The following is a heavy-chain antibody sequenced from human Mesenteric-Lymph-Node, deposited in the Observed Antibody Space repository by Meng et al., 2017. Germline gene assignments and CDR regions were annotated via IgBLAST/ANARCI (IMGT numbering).Heavy chain of an antibody. CDR3: ARDLRNFDY. Sequence: QVLLVESGGGVVQLGRFLRLFCAASGFTFSSNGMHWVRQAADKGLEWVAVIWNDGSNKYYADSVKGRFTISRDNSKNTLYLQMNSLRAEDTAVYYCARDLRNFDYWGQGTLVTVSS. CDR1: GFTFSSNG. V-gene: IGHV3-33*01. CDR2: IWNDGSNK. J-gene: IGHJ4*02.